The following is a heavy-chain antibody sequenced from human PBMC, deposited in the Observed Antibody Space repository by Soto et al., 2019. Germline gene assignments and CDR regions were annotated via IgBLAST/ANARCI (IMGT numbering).Heavy chain of an antibody. CDR3: ARAGAAPYYHYGMDV. CDR1: GYTFSTSG. J-gene: IGHJ6*02. CDR2: ISTYNGDT. Sequence: QVQLVQSGAEVRKPGASVKVSCKASGYTFSTSGMSWLRQAPGQGLEWMGWISTYNGDTNDAPKFQDRVTMTSDTSTSTVYMELRSLRSDDTAVYYCARAGAAPYYHYGMDVWGQGTRVTVSS. V-gene: IGHV1-18*01. D-gene: IGHD2-15*01.